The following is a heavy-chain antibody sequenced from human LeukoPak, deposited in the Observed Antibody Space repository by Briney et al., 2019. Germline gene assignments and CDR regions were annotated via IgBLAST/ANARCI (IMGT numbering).Heavy chain of an antibody. CDR3: ARNRIQLNY. CDR1: GFMLSTYW. J-gene: IGHJ4*02. CDR2: IKQDGSEK. Sequence: PGGSLRLSCAASGFMLSTYWMSWVRQAPGKGLEWVANIKQDGSEKYYVDSVKGRFTISRDNAKNSLYLQMNSLRAEDTAVYYCARNRIQLNYWGQGTLVTVSS. D-gene: IGHD5-18*01. V-gene: IGHV3-7*02.